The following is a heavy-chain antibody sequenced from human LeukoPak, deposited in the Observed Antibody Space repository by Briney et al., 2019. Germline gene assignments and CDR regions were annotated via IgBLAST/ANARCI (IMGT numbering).Heavy chain of an antibody. CDR3: ARVVKAAAGIGFDY. J-gene: IGHJ4*02. V-gene: IGHV4-30-4*01. CDR2: IYYSGST. D-gene: IGHD6-13*01. Sequence: PSETLSPTCTVSGGSISSGDYYWSWIRQPPGKGLEWIGYIYYSGSTYYNPSLKSRVTISVDTSKNQFSLKLSSVTAADTAVYYCARVVKAAAGIGFDYWGQGTLVTVSS. CDR1: GGSISSGDYY.